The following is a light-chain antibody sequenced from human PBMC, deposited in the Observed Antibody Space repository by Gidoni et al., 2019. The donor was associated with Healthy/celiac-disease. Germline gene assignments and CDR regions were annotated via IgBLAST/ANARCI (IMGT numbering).Light chain of an antibody. Sequence: DIQMTQSPSSLSASVGDRVTITCQASQDISNYLNWYQQKPWKALKLLIHDASNLETGVPSRFSRSGSGTDFTFSISSLQPEDIATYYCQQYDNLLITFGHGTRLEIK. CDR2: DAS. CDR3: QQYDNLLIT. V-gene: IGKV1-33*01. CDR1: QDISNY. J-gene: IGKJ5*01.